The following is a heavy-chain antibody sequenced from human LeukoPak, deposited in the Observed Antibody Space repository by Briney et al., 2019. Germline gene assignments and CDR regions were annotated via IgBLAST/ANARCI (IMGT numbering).Heavy chain of an antibody. CDR1: GFTFSSYA. D-gene: IGHD3-3*01. J-gene: IGHJ4*02. CDR3: ARSDYDFWSGYIY. CDR2: ISGSGGNT. Sequence: GGSLRLSCAASGFTFSSYAMNWVRQAPGKELEWVSAISGSGGNTYYADSVKGRFTISRDNSKNTLYLQMNSLRAEDTAVYYCARSDYDFWSGYIYWGQGTLVTVSS. V-gene: IGHV3-23*01.